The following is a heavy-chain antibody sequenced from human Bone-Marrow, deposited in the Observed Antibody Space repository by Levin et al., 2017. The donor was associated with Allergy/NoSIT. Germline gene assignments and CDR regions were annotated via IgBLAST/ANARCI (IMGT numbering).Heavy chain of an antibody. V-gene: IGHV4-39*07. D-gene: IGHD3-3*01. CDR3: ARNIRFLEWSYYFDY. CDR1: GGSISSSSYY. Sequence: SQTLSLTCTVSGGSISSSSYYWGWIRQPPGKGLEWIGSIYYSGSTYYNPSLKSRVTISVDTSKNQFSLKLSSVTAADTAVYYCARNIRFLEWSYYFDYWGQGTLVTVSS. J-gene: IGHJ4*02. CDR2: IYYSGST.